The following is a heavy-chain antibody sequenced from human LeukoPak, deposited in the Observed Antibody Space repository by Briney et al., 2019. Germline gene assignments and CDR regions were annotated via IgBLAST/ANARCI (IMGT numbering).Heavy chain of an antibody. V-gene: IGHV4-30-4*08. D-gene: IGHD4-17*01. CDR3: ARMTTVTTGAFDI. CDR1: GGSITSDY. Sequence: SETLSLTCSVSGGSITSDYWSWIRQPPGKGLEWIGYIYYSWSTYYNPSFKSRVTISVDTSKNQFYLKLSSVTAADTAVYYCARMTTVTTGAFDIWGQGTMVTVSS. CDR2: IYYSWST. J-gene: IGHJ3*02.